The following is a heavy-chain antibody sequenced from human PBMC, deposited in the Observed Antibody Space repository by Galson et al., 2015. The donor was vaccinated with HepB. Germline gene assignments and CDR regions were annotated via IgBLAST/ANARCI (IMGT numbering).Heavy chain of an antibody. J-gene: IGHJ3*02. CDR3: ARHLTLNYGDYRVPSGRAFDI. Sequence: QSGAEVKKPGESLKISCKGSGYSFTSYRIGWVRQMPGKGLEWMGIIYPGDSDTRYSPSFQGQVTISADKSISTAYLQWSSLKASDTAMYYCARHLTLNYGDYRVPSGRAFDIWGQGTMVTVSS. CDR1: GYSFTSYR. V-gene: IGHV5-51*01. CDR2: IYPGDSDT. D-gene: IGHD4-17*01.